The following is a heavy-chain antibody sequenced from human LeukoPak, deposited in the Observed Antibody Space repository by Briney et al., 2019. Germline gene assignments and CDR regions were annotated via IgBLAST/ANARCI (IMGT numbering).Heavy chain of an antibody. J-gene: IGHJ4*02. Sequence: SETLSLTCTVSGGSISSYYWSWIRQPPGKGLEWIGYIYYSGSTNYNPSLKSRVTISVDTSKNQFSLKLSSVTAADTAVYYCARQRSNYYDSSGYHHDYWGQGTLVTVSS. CDR2: IYYSGST. D-gene: IGHD3-22*01. CDR1: GGSISSYY. V-gene: IGHV4-59*08. CDR3: ARQRSNYYDSSGYHHDY.